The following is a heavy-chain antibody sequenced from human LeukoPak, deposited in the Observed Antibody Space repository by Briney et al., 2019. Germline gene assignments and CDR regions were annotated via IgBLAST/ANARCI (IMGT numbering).Heavy chain of an antibody. Sequence: PSETLSLTCAVYGGSFSGYYWSWIRQPPGKGLEWIGEINHSGSTNYNPSLKSRVTISVDTSKNQFSLKLSSVTAADTAVYYCARRTIRDFDWLPFDPWGQGTLVTVSS. V-gene: IGHV4-34*01. D-gene: IGHD3-9*01. CDR2: INHSGST. CDR1: GGSFSGYY. CDR3: ARRTIRDFDWLPFDP. J-gene: IGHJ5*02.